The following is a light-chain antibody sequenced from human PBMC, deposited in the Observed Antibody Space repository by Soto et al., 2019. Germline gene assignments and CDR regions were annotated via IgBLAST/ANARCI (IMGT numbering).Light chain of an antibody. CDR3: AQDKNGHPRAWT. J-gene: IGKJ1*01. Sequence: EIVMTQSPATLSVSPGERATLSCRASQSVSSNLAWYQQKPGQDPRLLIYGASTRATGIPARFSGSGSGTEFTLTISSLQAAYFAVDYWAQDKNGHPRAWTFGQGTKVESK. V-gene: IGKV3-15*01. CDR2: GAS. CDR1: QSVSSN.